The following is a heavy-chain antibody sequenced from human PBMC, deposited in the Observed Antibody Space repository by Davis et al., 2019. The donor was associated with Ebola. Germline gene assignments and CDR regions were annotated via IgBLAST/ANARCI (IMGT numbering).Heavy chain of an antibody. D-gene: IGHD6-6*01. CDR3: ARVYYSSSNWFDP. Sequence: MPSETLSLTCAVYGGSFSGYYWSWIRQPPGKGLEWIGEINHSGSTNYNPSLKSRVTISVDKSKNQFSLKLSSVTAADTAVYYCARVYYSSSNWFDPWGQGTLVTVSS. J-gene: IGHJ5*02. CDR1: GGSFSGYY. V-gene: IGHV4-34*01. CDR2: INHSGST.